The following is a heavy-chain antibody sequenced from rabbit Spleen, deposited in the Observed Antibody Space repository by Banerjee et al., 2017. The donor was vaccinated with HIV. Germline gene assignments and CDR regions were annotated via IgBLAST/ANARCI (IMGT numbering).Heavy chain of an antibody. CDR1: GFSFSSGYD. CDR3: ARSHLCCDYLTHYFDL. Sequence: QEQLEESGGDLVKPEGSLTLTCTASGFSFSSGYDMCWVRQAPGKGLEWIACIYISSGRTYYANWAKGRFTISKTSSTTVTLQMTSLTAADTATYFCARSHLCCDYLTHYFDLWGPGTLVTVS. CDR2: IYISSGRT. J-gene: IGHJ4*01. D-gene: IGHD4-2*01. V-gene: IGHV1S45*01.